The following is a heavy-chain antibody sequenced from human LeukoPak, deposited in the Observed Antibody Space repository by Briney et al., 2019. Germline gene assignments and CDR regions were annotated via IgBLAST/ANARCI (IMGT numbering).Heavy chain of an antibody. D-gene: IGHD1-26*01. CDR2: ITNNGDTT. V-gene: IGHV3-64D*06. CDR1: GFTFSSYA. Sequence: GGSLRLSCSASGFTFSSYAMHWVRQARGKGLDYTSGITNNGDTTYHADSVKGRFTISRDNSKNTLYLQMSNLRAEDTAVYYCVKVSSTVGATYFDSWGQGTLVTVSS. CDR3: VKVSSTVGATYFDS. J-gene: IGHJ4*02.